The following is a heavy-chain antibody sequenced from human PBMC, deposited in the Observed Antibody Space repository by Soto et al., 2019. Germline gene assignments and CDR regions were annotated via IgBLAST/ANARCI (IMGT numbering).Heavy chain of an antibody. J-gene: IGHJ4*02. Sequence: PGGSLRLSCASSGFTFSTYWMHWVRQAPGKGLVWVSRINTDGSSTTYADSVKGRFTISRDNSKNTLYLQMNSLRAEDTAVYYCAKNPGYYYDSTGYHFDYWGQGTLVTV. D-gene: IGHD3-22*01. CDR3: AKNPGYYYDSTGYHFDY. CDR1: GFTFSTYW. CDR2: INTDGSST. V-gene: IGHV3-74*03.